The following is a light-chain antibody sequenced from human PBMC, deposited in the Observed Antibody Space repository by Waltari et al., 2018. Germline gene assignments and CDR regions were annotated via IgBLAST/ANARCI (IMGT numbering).Light chain of an antibody. V-gene: IGKV1-5*03. CDR3: QQYNTYPFT. J-gene: IGKJ2*01. CDR1: QTIRNW. Sequence: DIQLTQSPSTLSASIEDRETITCRASQTIRNWLSWYQQIPGKAPKLLIYMASSLQTGVPSRFRGTGSGTEFTLTVSSLQPGDFATYYCQQYNTYPFTFGLGTKLESK. CDR2: MAS.